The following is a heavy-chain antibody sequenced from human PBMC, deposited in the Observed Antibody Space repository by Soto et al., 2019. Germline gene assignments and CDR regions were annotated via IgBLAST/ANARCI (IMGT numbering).Heavy chain of an antibody. CDR1: GYTFTDFY. V-gene: IGHV1-2*02. Sequence: QVQLVQSGTEVKKPGASVTVSCKSSGYTFTDFYLHWLRQAPGQGLEWVGWINPKTGETKSSQKFQGRVTMSWDTSVSTAYIDLTSLTSDDTAMYYCATGTNGTTGWYHPWGQGTRVTVSS. CDR2: INPKTGET. J-gene: IGHJ5*02. CDR3: ATGTNGTTGWYHP. D-gene: IGHD1-1*01.